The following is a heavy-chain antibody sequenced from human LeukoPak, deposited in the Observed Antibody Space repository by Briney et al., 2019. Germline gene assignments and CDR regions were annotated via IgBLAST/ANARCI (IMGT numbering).Heavy chain of an antibody. J-gene: IGHJ4*02. CDR1: GGTFSSYA. D-gene: IGHD6-13*01. Sequence: GSSVKVSCKASGGTFSSYAISWVRQAPGQGLEWMRGIIPIFGTANYAQKFQGRVTITADESTSTAYMELSSLRSEDTAVYYCARDESIAAAGFDYWGQGTLVTVSS. CDR2: IIPIFGTA. V-gene: IGHV1-69*01. CDR3: ARDESIAAAGFDY.